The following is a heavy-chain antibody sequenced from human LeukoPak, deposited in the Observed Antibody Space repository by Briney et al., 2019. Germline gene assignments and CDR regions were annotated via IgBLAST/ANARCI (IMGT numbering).Heavy chain of an antibody. CDR2: INPNSGGT. CDR3: ARGSDTDYYMDV. J-gene: IGHJ6*03. CDR1: GYTFTGYY. D-gene: IGHD3-9*01. V-gene: IGHV1-2*02. Sequence: ASVKVSCKASGYTFTGYYMHWVRQAPGQGLEWMGWINPNSGGTNYAQKFQGRVTMTRDASISTAYMELSRLRSDDTAVYYCARGSDTDYYMDVWGKGTTVTVSS.